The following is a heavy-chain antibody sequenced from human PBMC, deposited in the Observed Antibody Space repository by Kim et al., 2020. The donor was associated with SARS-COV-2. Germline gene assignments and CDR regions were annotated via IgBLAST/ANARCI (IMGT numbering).Heavy chain of an antibody. CDR3: ARGALVVPAAWYYYYGMDV. J-gene: IGHJ6*02. V-gene: IGHV3-7*01. CDR1: GFTFSSYW. CDR2: IKQDGSEK. Sequence: GGSLRLSCAASGFTFSSYWMSWVRQAPGKGLEWVANIKQDGSEKYYVDSVKGRFTISRDNAKNSLYLQMNSLRAEDTAVYYCARGALVVPAAWYYYYGMDVWGQGTTVTVSS. D-gene: IGHD2-2*01.